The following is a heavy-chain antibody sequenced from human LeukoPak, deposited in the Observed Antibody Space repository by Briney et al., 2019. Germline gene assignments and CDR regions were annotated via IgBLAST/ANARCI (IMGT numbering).Heavy chain of an antibody. CDR1: GGSITSSNW. CDR3: ARSGRVGDAFDI. J-gene: IGHJ3*02. Sequence: SETLSLTCAVSGGSITSSNWWSWVRRPPGKGLEWIGEIYQSGSANYNPSLKSRVIISIDKSKNQFSMKLSSVTAADTAVYYCARSGRVGDAFDIWGQGTMVTVSS. D-gene: IGHD1-26*01. V-gene: IGHV4-4*02. CDR2: IYQSGSA.